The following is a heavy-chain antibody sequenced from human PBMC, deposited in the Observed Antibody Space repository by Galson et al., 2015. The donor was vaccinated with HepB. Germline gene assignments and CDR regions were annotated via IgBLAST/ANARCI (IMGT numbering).Heavy chain of an antibody. CDR2: ISSDAMDH. Sequence: SLRLSCAASKFTFKNYAIHWVRQAPGKGLEWVAVISSDAMDHYYADSVKGRFTISRDNSRNTMYLQMNTLTAEDTAVYYCARDSGPLVRGVIDYWGQGTLVTVSS. D-gene: IGHD3-10*01. V-gene: IGHV3-30*04. CDR3: ARDSGPLVRGVIDY. J-gene: IGHJ4*02. CDR1: KFTFKNYA.